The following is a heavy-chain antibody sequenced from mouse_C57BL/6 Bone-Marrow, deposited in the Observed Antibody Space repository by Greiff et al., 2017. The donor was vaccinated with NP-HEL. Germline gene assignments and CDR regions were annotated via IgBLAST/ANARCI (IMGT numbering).Heavy chain of an antibody. J-gene: IGHJ4*01. CDR1: GFTFSDAW. V-gene: IGHV6-6*01. Sequence: EVHLVESGGGLVQPGGSMKLSCAASGFTFSDAWMDWVRQSPEKGLEWVAEIRNKANNPATYYAESVKGRFTISRDDSKSSVYLQMNSLRAEDTGIYYCTAYYYGIYAMDYWGQGTSVTVSS. CDR3: TAYYYGIYAMDY. D-gene: IGHD1-1*01. CDR2: IRNKANNPAT.